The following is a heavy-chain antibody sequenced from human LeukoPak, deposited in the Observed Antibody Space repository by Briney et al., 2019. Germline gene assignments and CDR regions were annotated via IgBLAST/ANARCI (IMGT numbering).Heavy chain of an antibody. CDR1: GGSISSYY. Sequence: SETLSLTCTVSGGSISSYYWSWIRQPPGKGLEWIGYIYYSGSTNYNPSLKSRVTISVDTSKNQFSLKLSSVTAADTAVYYCARGVETMAAAGSDYWGQGTLVTVSS. J-gene: IGHJ4*02. CDR3: ARGVETMAAAGSDY. D-gene: IGHD6-13*01. V-gene: IGHV4-59*01. CDR2: IYYSGST.